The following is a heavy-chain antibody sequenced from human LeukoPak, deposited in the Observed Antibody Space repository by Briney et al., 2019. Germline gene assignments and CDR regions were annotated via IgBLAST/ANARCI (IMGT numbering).Heavy chain of an antibody. CDR2: IYYSGST. D-gene: IGHD3-22*01. J-gene: IGHJ4*02. CDR1: GGSISSSSYY. V-gene: IGHV4-39*01. CDR3: ARAGAYDSSGYYLDY. Sequence: SETLSLTCTVSGGSISSSSYYWGWIRQPPGKGLEWIGSIYYSGSTYYNPSLKSRVTISVDTSKNQFSLKLSSVTAADTAVYYCARAGAYDSSGYYLDYWGQGTLVTVSS.